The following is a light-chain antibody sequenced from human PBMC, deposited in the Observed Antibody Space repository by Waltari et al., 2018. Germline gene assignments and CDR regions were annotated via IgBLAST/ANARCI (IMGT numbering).Light chain of an antibody. CDR2: AAS. J-gene: IGKJ5*01. Sequence: DIQMAQSTSSLSASVGDRVTITCRASQTITTYLNWYQQKPGKAPKLLIYAASSLQSGVPSRFSGSGSGTDFTLTISSLQPEDFATYYCQQSNSIPITFGQGTRLEIK. CDR3: QQSNSIPIT. V-gene: IGKV1-39*01. CDR1: QTITTY.